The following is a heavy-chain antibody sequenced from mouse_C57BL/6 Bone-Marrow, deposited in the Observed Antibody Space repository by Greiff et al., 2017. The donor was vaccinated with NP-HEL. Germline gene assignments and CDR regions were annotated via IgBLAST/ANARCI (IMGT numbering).Heavy chain of an antibody. CDR3: ARGSMVTLYRYAMDY. V-gene: IGHV14-3*01. D-gene: IGHD2-1*01. J-gene: IGHJ4*01. Sequence: VQLQQSVAELVRPGASVKLSCTASGFNIKNTYMHWVKQRPERGLEWIGRIDPANGNTKYAPKFQGKATITADTSSNTAYLQLSSLTSEDTAIYYCARGSMVTLYRYAMDYWGQGTSVTVSS. CDR1: GFNIKNTY. CDR2: IDPANGNT.